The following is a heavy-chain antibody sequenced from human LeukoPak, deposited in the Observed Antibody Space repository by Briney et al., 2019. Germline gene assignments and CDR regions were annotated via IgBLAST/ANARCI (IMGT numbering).Heavy chain of an antibody. Sequence: SETLSLTCTVSGGSISSYYWSWIRQPAGKGLEWIGRIYTSGSTNYNPSLKSRVTISVDTSKNQFSLKLSSVTAADTAVYYCARDGSSWYPGAYYYYMDVWGKGTTVTVSS. CDR2: IYTSGST. V-gene: IGHV4-4*07. CDR3: ARDGSSWYPGAYYYYMDV. CDR1: GGSISSYY. D-gene: IGHD6-13*01. J-gene: IGHJ6*03.